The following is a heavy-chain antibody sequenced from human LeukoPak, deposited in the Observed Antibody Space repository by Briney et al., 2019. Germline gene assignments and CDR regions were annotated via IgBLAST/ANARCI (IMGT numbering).Heavy chain of an antibody. CDR2: IYNSESP. CDR1: VYSISNGYY. Sequence: SETLSLTCTVSVYSISNGYYWGWIRQAPGKGLDWIGSIYNSESPYYNPSLKNLVAISVDTSKNQFTLKLSSVTAANTAVYYCERDGDTYYYDNSGYYYEFWGQGTLVTVSS. CDR3: ERDGDTYYYDNSGYYYEF. V-gene: IGHV4-38-2*02. D-gene: IGHD3-22*01. J-gene: IGHJ4*02.